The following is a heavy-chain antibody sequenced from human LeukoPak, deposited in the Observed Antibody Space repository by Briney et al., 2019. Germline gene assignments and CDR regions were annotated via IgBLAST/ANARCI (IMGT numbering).Heavy chain of an antibody. Sequence: GASVKVSCKASGYTFTSYGISWVRQAPGQGLEWMVCSSAYNGNTNYAQKLQGRVTMTTDTSTSTAYMELRSLRSDDTAVYYCARGRKDYGDDNFDYWGQGTLVTVSS. D-gene: IGHD4-17*01. CDR2: SSAYNGNT. J-gene: IGHJ4*02. CDR3: ARGRKDYGDDNFDY. V-gene: IGHV1-18*01. CDR1: GYTFTSYG.